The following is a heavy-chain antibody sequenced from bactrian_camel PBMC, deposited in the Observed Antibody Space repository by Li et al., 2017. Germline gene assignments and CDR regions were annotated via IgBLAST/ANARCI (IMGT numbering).Heavy chain of an antibody. Sequence: HVQLVESGGGSVQAGGSLRLSCAVGGYTSRSNCLGWFRRTDEQEREGLAAIVIRDGRTYTADSVKGRFTIARDNVKNVLFLQKNDLKPEDTAKYYCAEAPYRDGFSTKCRGQGTQVTVS. CDR1: GYTSRSNC. D-gene: IGHD4*01. CDR3: AEAPYRDGFSTKC. V-gene: IGHV3S1*01. CDR2: IVIRDGRT. J-gene: IGHJ4*01.